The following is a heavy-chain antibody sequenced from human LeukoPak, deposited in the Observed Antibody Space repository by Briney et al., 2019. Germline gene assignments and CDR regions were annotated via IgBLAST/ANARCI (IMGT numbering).Heavy chain of an antibody. D-gene: IGHD6-13*01. Sequence: GGSLRLSCAASGFTFSSYCMHWVRQAPGKGLEWVAVISYHGSNKYYADSVKGRFTISRDNSKNTLYLQMNSLRAEDTAVYYCAKVWGYSPASGDYWGQGTLVTVSS. CDR1: GFTFSSYC. V-gene: IGHV3-30*18. J-gene: IGHJ4*02. CDR3: AKVWGYSPASGDY. CDR2: ISYHGSNK.